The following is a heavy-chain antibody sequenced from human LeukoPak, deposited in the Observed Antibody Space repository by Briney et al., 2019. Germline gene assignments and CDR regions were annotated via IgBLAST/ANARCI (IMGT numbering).Heavy chain of an antibody. CDR3: AARQLERLDDAFDI. Sequence: KVSCKASAGAFSSYAISWVRQAPGQGLEWMGGIIPIFGTANNAQKFQGRVTITADESTSTAYMELSSLGSEDTAVYYCAARQLERLDDAFDIWGQGTMVTVSS. CDR2: IIPIFGTA. D-gene: IGHD1-1*01. CDR1: AGAFSSYA. J-gene: IGHJ3*02. V-gene: IGHV1-69*01.